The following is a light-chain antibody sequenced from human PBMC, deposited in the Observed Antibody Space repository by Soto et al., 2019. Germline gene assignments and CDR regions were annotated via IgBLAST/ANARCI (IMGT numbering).Light chain of an antibody. J-gene: IGKJ1*01. CDR1: QTVRNNY. Sequence: EFVLTQSPGTLSLSPGEIATLSCSASQTVRNNYLAWYQQKPGQAPRLLIYGASSRATGIPDRFSGSGSGTDFTLTISRLEPEDFAVYYCQQYGSSPWTFGQGTKVDIK. CDR3: QQYGSSPWT. V-gene: IGKV3-20*01. CDR2: GAS.